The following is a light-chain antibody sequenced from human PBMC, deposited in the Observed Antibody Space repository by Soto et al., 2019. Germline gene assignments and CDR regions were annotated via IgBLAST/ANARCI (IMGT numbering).Light chain of an antibody. V-gene: IGKV1-6*01. J-gene: IGKJ1*01. Sequence: ASQMTQSPSSLSASMGDRVTISCRASQGIGNALGWYQHKPGKPPNVPIYGASNLQSGVPPRFSGSGSGTDLTLAISRLKPDEFATYHCQHYGGVWTFGQGTKV. CDR1: QGIGNA. CDR3: QHYGGVWT. CDR2: GAS.